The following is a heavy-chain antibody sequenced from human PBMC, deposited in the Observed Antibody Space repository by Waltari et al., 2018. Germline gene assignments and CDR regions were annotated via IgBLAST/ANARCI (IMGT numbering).Heavy chain of an antibody. CDR3: AKDEIVVVPAAIAYYYGMDV. Sequence: EVQLLESGGGRVQTGGSLRLYCAASGFTFSSYAMSWVRQDPGKGMEWVSAISGSGGSTYYADSVKGRFTISRDNSKNTLYLQMNSLRAEDTAVYYCAKDEIVVVPAAIAYYYGMDVWGQGTTVTVSS. D-gene: IGHD2-2*02. V-gene: IGHV3-23*01. CDR1: GFTFSSYA. CDR2: ISGSGGST. J-gene: IGHJ6*02.